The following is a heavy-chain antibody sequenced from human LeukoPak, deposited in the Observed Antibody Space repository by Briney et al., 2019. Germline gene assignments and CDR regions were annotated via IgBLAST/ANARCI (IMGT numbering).Heavy chain of an antibody. CDR2: IYSSGTT. V-gene: IGHV4-4*07. CDR3: AREANLGLRYLKF. J-gene: IGHJ4*02. D-gene: IGHD3-9*01. CDR1: GGSVNNYY. Sequence: SETLSLTCTVSGGSVNNYYWTWIRQPAGKGLEWIGRIYSSGTTNFNPSTRGTTYYNPSLKSRVTMSVDTSKNQFSLRLTSVTAADTALYFCAREANLGLRYLKFWGQGTLIAVSS.